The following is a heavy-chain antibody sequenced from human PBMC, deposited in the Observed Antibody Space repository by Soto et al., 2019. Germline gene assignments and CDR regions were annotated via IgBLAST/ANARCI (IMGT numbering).Heavy chain of an antibody. D-gene: IGHD2-15*01. CDR2: ISYDGSNK. Sequence: PGGSLRLSCAASGFTFSSYGMHWVRQAPGKGLEWVAVISYDGSNKYYADSVKGRFTISRDNSKNTLYLQMNSLRAEDTAVYYCAKVGIKYCSGGSRYSGPLGYYGMDVWGQGTTVTVSS. J-gene: IGHJ6*02. V-gene: IGHV3-30*18. CDR1: GFTFSSYG. CDR3: AKVGIKYCSGGSRYSGPLGYYGMDV.